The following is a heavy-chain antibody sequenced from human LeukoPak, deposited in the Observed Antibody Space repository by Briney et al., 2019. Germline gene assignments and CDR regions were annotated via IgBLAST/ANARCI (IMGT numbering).Heavy chain of an antibody. V-gene: IGHV3-48*01. CDR2: ISTSGFTT. Sequence: GGSLRLSCAASGFTFDDYGMSWVRQAPGKGLEWASYISTSGFTTYYADSVKGRFTISRDNSKSTLYIQMNSLRAEDTAVYYCARAKPKNMVRGLIMRRESRYYFDYWGQGTLVTVSS. CDR3: ARAKPKNMVRGLIMRRESRYYFDY. CDR1: GFTFDDYG. J-gene: IGHJ4*02. D-gene: IGHD3-10*01.